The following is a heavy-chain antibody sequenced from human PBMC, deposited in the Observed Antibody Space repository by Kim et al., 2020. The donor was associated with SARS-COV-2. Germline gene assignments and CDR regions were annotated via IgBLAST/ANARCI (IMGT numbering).Heavy chain of an antibody. V-gene: IGHV3-48*03. Sequence: GGSLRLSCAASGFTFSSYEMNWVRQAPGKGLEWVSYISTSGSTIYYADSVKCRFTISRDNAKNSLYLQMNSLRAEDTAVYYCASLVDTAMPLGDFDYWGQGTLVTVSS. J-gene: IGHJ4*02. CDR2: ISTSGSTI. CDR1: GFTFSSYE. CDR3: ASLVDTAMPLGDFDY. D-gene: IGHD5-18*01.